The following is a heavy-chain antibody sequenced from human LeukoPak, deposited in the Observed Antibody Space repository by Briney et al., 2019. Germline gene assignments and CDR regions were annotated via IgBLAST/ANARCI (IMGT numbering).Heavy chain of an antibody. CDR1: GDSVSNKDAA. CDR2: TYCRSKWSS. CDR3: ARQSVGYIDY. D-gene: IGHD5-18*01. V-gene: IGHV6-1*01. Sequence: SQTLSPTCAISGDSVSNKDAAWNWIRRSPSRGLEWLGRTYCRSKWSSDYAVSVKSRITINPDTSKNQFSLQLKSVTPDDTAVYYCARQSVGYIDYWGQGSRVTVSS. J-gene: IGHJ4*02.